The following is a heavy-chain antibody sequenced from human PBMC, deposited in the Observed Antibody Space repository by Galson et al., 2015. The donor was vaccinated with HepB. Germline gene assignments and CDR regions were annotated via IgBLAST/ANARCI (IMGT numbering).Heavy chain of an antibody. CDR2: IIPMFGAA. V-gene: IGHV1-69*13. J-gene: IGHJ6*02. CDR3: ARGGSQLLSRGYYNGMDV. D-gene: IGHD2-2*01. Sequence: SVTVSCKASGATFSIYGFSWVRQAPGQGPEWMGGIIPMFGAANYAQKFQRSVTITADESTSTAYLELSSLTSEDTAVYYCARGGSQLLSRGYYNGMDVWGQGTTVTVSS. CDR1: GATFSIYG.